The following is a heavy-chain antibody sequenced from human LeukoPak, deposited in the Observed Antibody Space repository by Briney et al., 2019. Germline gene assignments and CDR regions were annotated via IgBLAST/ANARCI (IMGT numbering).Heavy chain of an antibody. CDR1: GFLFDEYL. CDR3: TALIGLHYSYYMDV. D-gene: IGHD3-22*01. Sequence: SLRLSCSAPGFLFDEYLMNWVRQAPGRGLEWVGFIASKADGEATEYAASVKGRFFISRDDSKSIAYLQMNSLKTEDTAVYYFTALIGLHYSYYMDVWGKGTTVTVSS. CDR2: IASKADGEAT. V-gene: IGHV3-49*04. J-gene: IGHJ6*03.